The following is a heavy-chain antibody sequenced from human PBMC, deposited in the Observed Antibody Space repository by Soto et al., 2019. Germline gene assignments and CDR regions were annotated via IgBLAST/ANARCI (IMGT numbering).Heavy chain of an antibody. Sequence: SETLSLTCTVSGGSISSYYWSWIRQPPGKGLEWIGYIYYSGSTNYNPSLKSRVTISVDTSKNQFSLKLSSVTAADTAVYYCARGSTMVRGVKHEKNDAFDIWGQGTMVTVSS. D-gene: IGHD3-10*01. CDR3: ARGSTMVRGVKHEKNDAFDI. CDR2: IYYSGST. CDR1: GGSISSYY. V-gene: IGHV4-59*01. J-gene: IGHJ3*02.